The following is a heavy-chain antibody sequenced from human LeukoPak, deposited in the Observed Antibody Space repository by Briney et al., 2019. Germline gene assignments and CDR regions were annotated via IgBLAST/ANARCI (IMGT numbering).Heavy chain of an antibody. Sequence: ASVKVSCKASGYTFTSYGTSWVRQAPGQGLEWMGWISAYNGNTIYAQKLQGRVTMTTDTSTSTAYMELRSLRSDDTAVYYCARGHSSGWYGGEFDPWGQGTLVTVSS. CDR2: ISAYNGNT. D-gene: IGHD6-19*01. CDR1: GYTFTSYG. V-gene: IGHV1-18*01. J-gene: IGHJ5*02. CDR3: ARGHSSGWYGGEFDP.